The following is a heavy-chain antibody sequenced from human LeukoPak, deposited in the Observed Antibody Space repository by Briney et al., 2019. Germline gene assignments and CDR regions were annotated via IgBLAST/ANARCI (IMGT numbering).Heavy chain of an antibody. CDR1: GFTFSSYS. V-gene: IGHV3-48*04. Sequence: GGSLRLSCAASGFTFSSYSMNWVRQVPGKGLEWVAYILYSGNVGYYADSVEGRFTISRDDAKNSLYLQMDSLRAEDTAVYYCVRDPDALDYWGQGTLVTVSS. CDR2: ILYSGNVG. J-gene: IGHJ4*02. CDR3: VRDPDALDY.